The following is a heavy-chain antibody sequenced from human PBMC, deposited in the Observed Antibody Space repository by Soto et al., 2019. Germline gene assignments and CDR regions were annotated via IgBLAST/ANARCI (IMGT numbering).Heavy chain of an antibody. D-gene: IGHD3-3*01. V-gene: IGHV3-30-3*01. CDR2: ISYDGSNE. J-gene: IGHJ4*02. CDR3: TRETMTIRLYFDY. CDR1: GFTFSSYA. Sequence: LRLSCVASGFTFSSYAMHWVRQAPGKGLEWLALISYDGSNEYYADSVKGRFIISRDNSKNTLYLQVNSLRAEDTAMYYCTRETMTIRLYFDYWGQGALVTVSS.